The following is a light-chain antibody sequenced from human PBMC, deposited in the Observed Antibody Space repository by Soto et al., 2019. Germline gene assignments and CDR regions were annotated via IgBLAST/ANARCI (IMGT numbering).Light chain of an antibody. Sequence: DVVMTQSPLSLPVTLGQPASISSRSSHGLVYSDGDTSLNWFQRRPGQSPRRLIYQVSNRDSGVPDTFRGSGPGTDFTLKLSTVEAEDVGTYFWLQAAHWPPYTFGQGTELEIK. J-gene: IGKJ2*01. CDR3: LQAAHWPPYT. V-gene: IGKV2-30*01. CDR2: QVS. CDR1: HGLVYSDGDTS.